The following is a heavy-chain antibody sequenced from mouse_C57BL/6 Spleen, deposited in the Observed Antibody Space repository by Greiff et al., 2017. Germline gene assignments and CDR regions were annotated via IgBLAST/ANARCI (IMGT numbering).Heavy chain of an antibody. CDR2: INPRNGGT. CDR3: ARRGSSLYYAMDY. V-gene: IGHV1-53*01. CDR1: GYTFTSYW. J-gene: IGHJ4*01. Sequence: VQLQQSGPELVKPGASVKLSCKASGYTFTSYWMHWVKQRPGQGLEWIGNINPRNGGTNYNEKFKSKATLTVDKSSSTAYMQLSSLTSEDSAVYYYARRGSSLYYAMDYWGQGTSVTVSS. D-gene: IGHD1-1*01.